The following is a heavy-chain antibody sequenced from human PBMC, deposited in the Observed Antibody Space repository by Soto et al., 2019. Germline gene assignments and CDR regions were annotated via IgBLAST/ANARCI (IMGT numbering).Heavy chain of an antibody. Sequence: QLQLQESGPGLVKPSETMSLTCTVSGDSISSSSYYWGWIRQPPGKGQEWIGSIYYSASTYYNPFPKSRVTISVDTSKNHFSLKLSSVTAADTAVYYCAKEWVYGSEREVGYWGQGTLVTVSS. D-gene: IGHD3-10*01. V-gene: IGHV4-39*02. J-gene: IGHJ4*02. CDR2: IYYSAST. CDR3: AKEWVYGSEREVGY. CDR1: GDSISSSSYY.